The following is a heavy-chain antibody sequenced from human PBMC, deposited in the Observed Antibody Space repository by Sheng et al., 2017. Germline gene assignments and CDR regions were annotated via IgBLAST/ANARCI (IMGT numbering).Heavy chain of an antibody. J-gene: IGHJ6*03. V-gene: IGHV3-23*04. CDR3: AKGSADSSSWYSYMDV. CDR1: DSALVSYG. CDR2: ISGSGGST. Sequence: EVQLVESGGGLVQPGGTRRDSPVQPLDSALVSYGMSWVRQAPGKGLEWVSVISGSGGSTYYADSVKGRFTISRDNSKNTLYLQMNSLRAEDTAVYYCAKGSADSSSWYSYMDVWGKGTTVTVSS. D-gene: IGHD6-13*01.